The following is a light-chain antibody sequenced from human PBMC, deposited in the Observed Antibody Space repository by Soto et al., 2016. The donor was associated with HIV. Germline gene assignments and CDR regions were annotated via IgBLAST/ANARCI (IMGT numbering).Light chain of an antibody. CDR3: QQYKSYWT. Sequence: DIQMTQSPSTLSASVGGRVTITCRASQSISSWLAWYQQKPGKAPKLLMYQASILESGVPSRFSGSGSGTEFTLTISSLQPDDSATYYCQQYKSYWTFDQGTKVEI. V-gene: IGKV1-5*03. J-gene: IGKJ1*01. CDR2: QAS. CDR1: QSISSW.